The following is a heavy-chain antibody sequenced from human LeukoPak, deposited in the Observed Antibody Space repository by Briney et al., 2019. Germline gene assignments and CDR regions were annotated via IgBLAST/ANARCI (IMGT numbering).Heavy chain of an antibody. CDR3: ATDRWMVRGVIPRFDY. CDR1: GFTFDDYA. CDR2: ISWDGGST. V-gene: IGHV3-43D*03. D-gene: IGHD3-10*01. Sequence: GGSLRLSCAASGFTFDDYAMHWVRQAPGKGLEWVSLISWDGGSTYYADSVKGRFTISRDNSKNSLYLQMNSLRAEDTALYYCATDRWMVRGVIPRFDYWGQGTLVTASS. J-gene: IGHJ4*02.